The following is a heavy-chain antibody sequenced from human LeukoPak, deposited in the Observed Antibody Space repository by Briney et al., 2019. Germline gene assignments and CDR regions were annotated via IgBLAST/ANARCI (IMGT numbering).Heavy chain of an antibody. CDR3: ARVSGWYGIDY. J-gene: IGHJ4*02. D-gene: IGHD6-19*01. Sequence: NPSETLSLTCTVSGGSISSYYWSWIRQPPGKGLEWIGYIYYSGSTNYNPPLKSRVTISVDTSKNQFSLKLSSVTAADTAVYYCARVSGWYGIDYWGRGTLVTVSS. CDR2: IYYSGST. CDR1: GGSISSYY. V-gene: IGHV4-59*01.